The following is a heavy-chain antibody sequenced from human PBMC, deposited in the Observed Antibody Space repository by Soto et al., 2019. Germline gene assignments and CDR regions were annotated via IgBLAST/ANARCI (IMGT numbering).Heavy chain of an antibody. V-gene: IGHV4-59*01. CDR1: CGSISNYF. CDR3: ARYSSGWPGNGMDV. Sequence: SETLSLTCTVSCGSISNYFWSWIRQSPVKGLEWIGYIYYTGSTTYHPSLKSRVTISVDTSKNQFSLNLTSVTAADTAVYYCARYSSGWPGNGMDVWGRGTTVTVSS. D-gene: IGHD6-19*01. J-gene: IGHJ6*02. CDR2: IYYTGST.